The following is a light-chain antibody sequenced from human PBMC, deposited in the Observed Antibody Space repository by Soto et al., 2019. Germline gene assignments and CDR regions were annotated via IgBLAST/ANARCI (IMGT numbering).Light chain of an antibody. CDR1: QSVSSSH. CDR2: AAS. CDR3: QQYSSYSLT. J-gene: IGKJ4*01. Sequence: EIVLTQSPGTLSLSPGERATLSCRASQSVSSSHLAWYQHKPGQAPRLLIYAASSRATGSPDRFSGGGSGTDFTLTISSLQPEDFATYYCQQYSSYSLTFGGGTKVDI. V-gene: IGKV3-20*01.